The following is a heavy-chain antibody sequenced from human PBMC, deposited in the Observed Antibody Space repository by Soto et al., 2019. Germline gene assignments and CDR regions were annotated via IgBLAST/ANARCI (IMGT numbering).Heavy chain of an antibody. Sequence: GGSLRLSCAASGFTFSNAWMSWVRQAPGKGLEWVGRIKSKTDGGTTDYAAPVKGRFTISRDDSKNTLYLQMNSLKTEDTAVYYCTTDPTQTYWGNAFDIWGQGTMVTVSS. CDR1: GFTFSNAW. CDR2: IKSKTDGGTT. CDR3: TTDPTQTYWGNAFDI. D-gene: IGHD7-27*01. J-gene: IGHJ3*02. V-gene: IGHV3-15*01.